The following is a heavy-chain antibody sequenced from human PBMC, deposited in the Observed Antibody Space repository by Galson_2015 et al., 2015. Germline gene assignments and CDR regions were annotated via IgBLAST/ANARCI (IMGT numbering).Heavy chain of an antibody. Sequence: TPPPPPPPSGGPITTPDHSPTIILHPPTNHHQQISYTTPSTTTYYNPSLNILFTISLYTSNNHFSLKLSSVTAADTAVYYCARGPVLLWFGIMDVWGQGTTVTVSS. CDR2: TTPSTTT. V-gene: IGHV4-30-2*05. CDR1: GGPITTPDHS. CDR3: ARGPVLLWFGIMDV. J-gene: IGHJ6*02. D-gene: IGHD3-10*01.